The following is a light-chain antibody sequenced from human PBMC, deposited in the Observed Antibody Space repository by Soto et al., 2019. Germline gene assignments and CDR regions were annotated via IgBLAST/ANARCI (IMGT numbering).Light chain of an antibody. CDR3: QQYNTWPLT. Sequence: EIVMTQSPSTLSVSPGERATLSCRASQSVSSNLAWYQQKPGQAPRLLIYHASTMATGIPARFSGSGSGTEFTLNISSLQSEDFAVYYCQQYNTWPLTFGGGTKEEIK. CDR2: HAS. J-gene: IGKJ4*01. CDR1: QSVSSN. V-gene: IGKV3-15*01.